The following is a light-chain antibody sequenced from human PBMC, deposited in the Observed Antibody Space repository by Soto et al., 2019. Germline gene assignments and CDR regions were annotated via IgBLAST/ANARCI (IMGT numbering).Light chain of an antibody. Sequence: EIVLTQSPGTLSLSPGERATLSCRASQSVSSSYLAWYQQKPGQAPRLLIYGASSRATGIPDRFSGGGSGTDFTLTISRLEPEDFAVYYCQQYKDWPTTFGQGTKV. J-gene: IGKJ1*01. CDR2: GAS. CDR3: QQYKDWPTT. CDR1: QSVSSSY. V-gene: IGKV3-20*01.